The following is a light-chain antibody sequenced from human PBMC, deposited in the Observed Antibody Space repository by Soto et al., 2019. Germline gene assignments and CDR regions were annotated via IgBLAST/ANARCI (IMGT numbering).Light chain of an antibody. CDR2: DAS. CDR1: QSVSSY. J-gene: IGKJ4*01. V-gene: IGKV3-11*01. CDR3: QQRSNWPPGT. Sequence: EIVLTQSPATLSLSPGERATLSCRASQSVSSYLAWYQQKPGQAPRLLIYDASNRATGIPARFSGSGSGTDFTLTSSSLEPADFAVYYCQQRSNWPPGTFGGGTKVEIK.